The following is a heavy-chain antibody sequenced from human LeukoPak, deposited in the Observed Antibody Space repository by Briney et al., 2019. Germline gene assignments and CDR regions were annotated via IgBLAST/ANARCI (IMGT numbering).Heavy chain of an antibody. Sequence: SGGSLRLSCAASGFTFSSYGMHWVRQAPGKGLEWVAVIWYDGSNKYYADSVKGRFTISRDNSKNTLDLQMNSLRAEDTAVYYCARDHSAAYDILTGYYPFDYWGQGTLVTVSS. CDR1: GFTFSSYG. D-gene: IGHD3-9*01. CDR3: ARDHSAAYDILTGYYPFDY. V-gene: IGHV3-33*01. CDR2: IWYDGSNK. J-gene: IGHJ4*02.